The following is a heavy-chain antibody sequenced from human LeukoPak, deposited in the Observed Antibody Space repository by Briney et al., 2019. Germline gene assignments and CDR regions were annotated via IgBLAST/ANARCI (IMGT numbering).Heavy chain of an antibody. CDR1: GGSISSYY. J-gene: IGHJ4*02. CDR3: ARHLETYYYGSGSPGSFDY. D-gene: IGHD3-10*01. V-gene: IGHV4-59*08. CDR2: IYYSGST. Sequence: SETLSLTCTVSGGSISSYYWSWIRQPPGKGLEWIGYIYYSGSTSYNPSLKSRVTISVDTSKNQFSLKLSSVTAADTAVYYCARHLETYYYGSGSPGSFDYWGQGTLVTVSS.